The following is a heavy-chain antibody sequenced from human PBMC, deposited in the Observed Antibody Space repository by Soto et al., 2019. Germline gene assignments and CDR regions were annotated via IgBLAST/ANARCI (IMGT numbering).Heavy chain of an antibody. CDR3: ARDTAEYPHYYYGMDV. CDR2: ISYDGSNK. CDR1: GFTFSSYA. D-gene: IGHD5-18*01. Sequence: GGSLRLSCAASGFTFSSYAMHWVRQAPGKGLEWVAVISYDGSNKYYADSVKGRFTISRDNSKNTLYLQMNSLRAEDTAVYYCARDTAEYPHYYYGMDVWGQGPRSPSP. J-gene: IGHJ6*02. V-gene: IGHV3-30-3*01.